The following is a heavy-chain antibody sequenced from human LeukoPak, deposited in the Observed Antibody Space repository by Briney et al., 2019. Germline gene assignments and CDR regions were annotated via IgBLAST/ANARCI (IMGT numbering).Heavy chain of an antibody. Sequence: VASVKVSCKASGYTFTGYYMHWVRQAPGQGLEWMGWINPNSGGTNYAQKFQGRVTMTRDTSTSTAYMELSRLRSDDTAVYYCARDGYSNYYYGMDVWGQGTTVTVSS. D-gene: IGHD4-11*01. CDR1: GYTFTGYY. CDR2: INPNSGGT. J-gene: IGHJ6*02. CDR3: ARDGYSNYYYGMDV. V-gene: IGHV1-2*02.